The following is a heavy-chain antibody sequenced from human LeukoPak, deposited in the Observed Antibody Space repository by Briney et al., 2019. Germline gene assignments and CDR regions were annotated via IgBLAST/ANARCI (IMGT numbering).Heavy chain of an antibody. Sequence: GGSLRLSCAASGFSFSRHWMSRVRQAPGKELEWVANMQIDGSKKYYVDSVKGRFTISRDNAKNSLYLQMNSLRAEDTAVYYCARENYYDSSGYAYWGQGTLVTVSS. J-gene: IGHJ4*02. CDR3: ARENYYDSSGYAY. D-gene: IGHD3-22*01. CDR1: GFSFSRHW. V-gene: IGHV3-7*03. CDR2: MQIDGSKK.